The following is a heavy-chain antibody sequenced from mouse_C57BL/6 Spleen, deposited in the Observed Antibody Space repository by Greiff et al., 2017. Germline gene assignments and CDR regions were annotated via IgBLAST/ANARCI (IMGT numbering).Heavy chain of an antibody. CDR3: TTPGDGYFDY. CDR1: GFNIKDDY. J-gene: IGHJ2*01. D-gene: IGHD2-3*01. CDR2: IDPENGDT. V-gene: IGHV14-4*01. Sequence: VQLQQSGAELVRPGASVKLSCTASGFNIKDDYMHWVKQRPEQGLEWIGWIDPENGDTEYASKFQGKATITADTSSNTAYLQLSSLTSEDTAVYYCTTPGDGYFDYWGQGTTLTVSS.